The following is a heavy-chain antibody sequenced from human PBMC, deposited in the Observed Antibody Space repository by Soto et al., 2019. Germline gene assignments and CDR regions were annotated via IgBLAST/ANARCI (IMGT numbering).Heavy chain of an antibody. J-gene: IGHJ6*02. CDR1: GYTFTDYW. CDR2: IYPGDSDT. D-gene: IGHD4-4*01. Sequence: PGESLKISCKGSGYTFTDYWIGWVRQLPGKGLEWMGIIYPGDSDTRYSPSFQGHVTITVDKSTSTAYLQWNTLKASDTAMYYRARHISNFRYYYYAVDVWGQGTTVTVSS. V-gene: IGHV5-51*01. CDR3: ARHISNFRYYYYAVDV.